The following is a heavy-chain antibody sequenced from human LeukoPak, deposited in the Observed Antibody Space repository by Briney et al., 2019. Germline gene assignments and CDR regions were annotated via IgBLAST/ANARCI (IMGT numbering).Heavy chain of an antibody. D-gene: IGHD6-13*01. CDR1: GFTFSNYN. CDR3: ASSSSPYRSSSYYYYGMDV. V-gene: IGHV3-48*01. Sequence: GGSLRLSCAASGFTFSNYNMNWVRQAPGKGLEWVSYISSSSSIIYYADSVEGRFTISRDNAKNSLYLQMNSLRAEDTAVYYCASSSSPYRSSSYYYYGMDVWGQGTTVTVSS. J-gene: IGHJ6*02. CDR2: ISSSSSII.